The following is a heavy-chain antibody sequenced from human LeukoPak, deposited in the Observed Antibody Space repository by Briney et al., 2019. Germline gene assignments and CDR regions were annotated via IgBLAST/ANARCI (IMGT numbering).Heavy chain of an antibody. CDR2: ICPDGTVT. Sequence: GGSLRLSCAASGFTFSSYCMHWVRQAPGKGPMWVSRICPDGTVTNYADSVKARFIISRDNARNTVYLQMDSLRVEDTAVYYCVRDFRSADYWGQGTLVTVSS. CDR1: GFTFSSYC. CDR3: VRDFRSADY. J-gene: IGHJ4*02. V-gene: IGHV3-74*01.